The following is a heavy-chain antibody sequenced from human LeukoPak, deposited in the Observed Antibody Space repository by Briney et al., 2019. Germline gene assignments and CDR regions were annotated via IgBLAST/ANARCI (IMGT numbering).Heavy chain of an antibody. CDR2: IYSGGST. D-gene: IGHD6-13*01. V-gene: IGHV3-53*01. CDR3: ARGIAAAGTPYYDY. J-gene: IGHJ4*02. CDR1: GFTVSSNY. Sequence: GGSLRLSCAASGFTVSSNYMSWVRQAPGKGLEWVSVIYSGGSTYYADSMKGRFTISRDNSKNTLYLQMNSLRAEDTAVYYCARGIAAAGTPYYDYWGQGTLVTVSS.